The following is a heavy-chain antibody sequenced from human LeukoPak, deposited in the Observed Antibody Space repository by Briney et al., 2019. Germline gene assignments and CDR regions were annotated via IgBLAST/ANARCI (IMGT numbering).Heavy chain of an antibody. Sequence: SVKVSCKASGGTFSSYAISWVRQAPGQGLEWMGRIIPIFGIANYAQKFQGRVTITADKSTGTAYMELSSLRSEDTAVYYCARIIAAAGSDYWGQGTLVTVSS. V-gene: IGHV1-69*04. CDR1: GGTFSSYA. CDR3: ARIIAAAGSDY. CDR2: IIPIFGIA. D-gene: IGHD6-13*01. J-gene: IGHJ4*02.